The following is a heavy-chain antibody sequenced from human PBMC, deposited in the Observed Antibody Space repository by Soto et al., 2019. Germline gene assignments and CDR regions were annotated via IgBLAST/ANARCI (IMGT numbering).Heavy chain of an antibody. CDR3: ARDDHCSGGSCYFTSYYYYGMDV. CDR1: GFTFRTYA. J-gene: IGHJ6*02. CDR2: MSNSGDET. D-gene: IGHD2-15*01. Sequence: LRLSCAASGFTFRTYAMGWVRQAPGKGLEWVSVMSNSGDETYYADSVKGRFTISRDNFQNTLYLQMNSLRAEDTAVYYCARDDHCSGGSCYFTSYYYYGMDVWGQGTTVTVSS. V-gene: IGHV3-23*01.